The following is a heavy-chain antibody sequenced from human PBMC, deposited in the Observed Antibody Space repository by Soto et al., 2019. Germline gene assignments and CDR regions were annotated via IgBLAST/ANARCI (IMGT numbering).Heavy chain of an antibody. J-gene: IGHJ4*02. CDR1: GFTFSSYS. CDR2: ISSSGSNI. D-gene: IGHD6-19*01. CDR3: ARDTYNYGWYVGY. V-gene: IGHV3-48*02. Sequence: GGSLRLSCAASGFTFSSYSMNWVRQAPGKGLEWLSYISSSGSNIYYADSVRGRFTISRDDAKNSLSLQMNSLRDEDTAVYYCARDTYNYGWYVGYWGQGTLVTVSS.